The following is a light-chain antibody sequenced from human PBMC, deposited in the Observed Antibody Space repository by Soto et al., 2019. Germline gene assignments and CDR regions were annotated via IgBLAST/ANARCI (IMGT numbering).Light chain of an antibody. CDR3: SSYTSNSHYV. CDR1: SSDVGGYNH. V-gene: IGLV2-14*03. CDR2: DDS. J-gene: IGLJ1*01. Sequence: QSALTQPASVSGSPGQSITISCTGTSSDVGGYNHVSWYHHHPGKAPKLLIYDDSHRPSGVSNRFSGSKSGNTASLTISGLQVEDEADYSCSSYTSNSHYVFLTGTKVTV.